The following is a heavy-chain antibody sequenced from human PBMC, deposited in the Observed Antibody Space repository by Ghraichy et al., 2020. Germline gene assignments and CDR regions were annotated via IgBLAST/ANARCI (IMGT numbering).Heavy chain of an antibody. CDR2: IKQDGSEK. D-gene: IGHD5-24*01. CDR1: GFTFSSYW. CDR3: ARGWLQSNWYFDL. V-gene: IGHV3-7*03. J-gene: IGHJ2*01. Sequence: LTCAASGFTFSSYWMSWVRQAPGKGLEWVANIKQDGSEKYYVDSVKGRFIISRDNAKNSLYLQMNSLRAEDTAVYYCARGWLQSNWYFDLWGRGTLVTVSS.